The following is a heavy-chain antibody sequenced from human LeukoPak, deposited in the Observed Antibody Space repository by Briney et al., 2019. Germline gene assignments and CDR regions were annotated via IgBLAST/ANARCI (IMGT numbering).Heavy chain of an antibody. V-gene: IGHV3-48*04. Sequence: GGSLRLSCAASGFTFSSYSMNWVRQAPGKGQEWVSYISSSSSTIYYADSVKGRFTISRDNAKNSLYLQMNSLRAEDTAVYYCARVGNYPGSYWGQGTLVTVSS. CDR1: GFTFSSYS. D-gene: IGHD1-7*01. J-gene: IGHJ4*02. CDR3: ARVGNYPGSY. CDR2: ISSSSSTI.